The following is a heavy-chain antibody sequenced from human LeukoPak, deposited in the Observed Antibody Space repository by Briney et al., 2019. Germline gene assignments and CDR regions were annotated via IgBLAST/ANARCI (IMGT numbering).Heavy chain of an antibody. CDR2: IKQDGSDK. D-gene: IGHD6-19*01. CDR3: ARDGRAYSSGWSLPYFDY. J-gene: IGHJ4*02. V-gene: IGHV3-7*01. CDR1: GFTFSSYW. Sequence: GGSLRLSCAASGFTFSSYWMSWVRQAPGKGLEWVANIKQDGSDKYYVDSVKGRFTISRDNAKNSLYLQMNSLRAEGTAVYYCARDGRAYSSGWSLPYFDYWGQGTLVTVSS.